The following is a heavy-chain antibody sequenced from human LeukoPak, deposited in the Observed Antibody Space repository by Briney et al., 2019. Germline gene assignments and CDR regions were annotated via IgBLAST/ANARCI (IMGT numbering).Heavy chain of an antibody. D-gene: IGHD1-26*01. CDR1: GFTFSSYW. CDR3: ARGILGGSYPCGMDV. J-gene: IGHJ6*02. CDR2: INSDGSST. Sequence: GGSLRLSCAASGFTFSSYWMHWVRQAPGKGLVWVSRINSDGSSTSYADSVKGRFTISRDNAKNTLYLQMNSLRAEDTAVYYCARGILGGSYPCGMDVWGQGTTVTVSS. V-gene: IGHV3-74*01.